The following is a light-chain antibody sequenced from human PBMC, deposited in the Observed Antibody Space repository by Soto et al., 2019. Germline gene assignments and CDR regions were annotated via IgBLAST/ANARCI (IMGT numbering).Light chain of an antibody. CDR2: EVT. V-gene: IGLV2-14*01. CDR1: SSDVGAYNY. CDR3: SSFASSSTLVL. J-gene: IGLJ2*01. Sequence: QSVLTQPASVSGSPGQSITISCTGTSSDVGAYNYVSWYQQHPGKAPKLMIYEVTNRPSGVSNRFSGSKSGNTASLTISGLQAEDDADYYCSSFASSSTLVLFGGGTKLPVL.